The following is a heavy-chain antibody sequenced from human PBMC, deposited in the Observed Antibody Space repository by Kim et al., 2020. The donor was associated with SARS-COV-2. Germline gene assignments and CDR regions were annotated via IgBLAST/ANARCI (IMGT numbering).Heavy chain of an antibody. CDR1: GVSISSDY. Sequence: SETLSLTCTVSGVSISSDYWSWVRQPPGKGMEWIAYIFYTGSTNYNPSLMSRVTISLDRSNTQFSLMLSSVTSADTAVYYCAIHGTATGRRIDYWGQGTLVTVSS. V-gene: IGHV4-59*08. CDR2: IFYTGST. CDR3: AIHGTATGRRIDY. J-gene: IGHJ4*02. D-gene: IGHD6-13*01.